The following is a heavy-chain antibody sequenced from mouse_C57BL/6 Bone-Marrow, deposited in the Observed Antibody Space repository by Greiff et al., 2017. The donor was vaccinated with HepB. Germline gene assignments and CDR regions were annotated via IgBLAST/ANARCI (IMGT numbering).Heavy chain of an antibody. CDR1: GFTFSDYG. J-gene: IGHJ1*03. CDR3: ATKKYDSNYYWYFDV. Sequence: DVMLVESGGGLVKPGGSLKLSCAASGFTFSDYGMHWVRQAPEKGLEWVAYISSGSSTIYYADTVKGRFTIARDNAKKTLFLQMTSLRSEDTAMYYCATKKYDSNYYWYFDVWGTGTTVTVSA. CDR2: ISSGSSTI. D-gene: IGHD2-5*01. V-gene: IGHV5-17*01.